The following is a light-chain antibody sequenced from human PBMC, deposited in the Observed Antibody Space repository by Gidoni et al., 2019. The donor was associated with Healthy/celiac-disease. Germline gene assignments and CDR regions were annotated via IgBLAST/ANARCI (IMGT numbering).Light chain of an antibody. J-gene: IGKJ2*03. CDR1: QSVSSY. CDR3: QQRSNWPS. CDR2: DAS. Sequence: ATLSCRASQSVSSYLAWYQQKPGQAPSLLIYDASNRATGVPARFSGSGSGTDFTRTISSLEPEDFAVYYCQQRSNWPSFGQGTKLEIK. V-gene: IGKV3-11*01.